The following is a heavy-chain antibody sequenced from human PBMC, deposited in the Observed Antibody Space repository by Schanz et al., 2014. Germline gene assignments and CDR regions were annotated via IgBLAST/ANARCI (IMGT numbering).Heavy chain of an antibody. CDR3: ARDGGRDGYNLAFDV. D-gene: IGHD5-12*01. J-gene: IGHJ3*01. V-gene: IGHV3-21*04. Sequence: VQMVESGGGVVQPGGSLRLSCVASGFTFSRYGMHWVRQAPGKGLEWVSSITSTSRYIYYADSLKGRFIISRDSSKNTLFLQMNSLRAEDTAVYFCARDGGRDGYNLAFDVWGQGTLVTVSS. CDR2: ITSTSRYI. CDR1: GFTFSRYG.